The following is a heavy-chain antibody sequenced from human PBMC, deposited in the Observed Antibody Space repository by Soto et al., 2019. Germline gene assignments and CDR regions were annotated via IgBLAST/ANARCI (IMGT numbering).Heavy chain of an antibody. Sequence: QVQLVESGGGVVQPGRSLRLSCAASGFTFSSYGMHWVRQAPGKGLAWVAVISYDGSNKYYADSVKGRFTISRDNSKNTLYMQMNSLRAEDTAVYYCAKDESPVKVLNTLLDYCGQGTLVTVSS. V-gene: IGHV3-30*18. D-gene: IGHD1-1*01. CDR2: ISYDGSNK. CDR1: GFTFSSYG. J-gene: IGHJ4*02. CDR3: AKDESPVKVLNTLLDY.